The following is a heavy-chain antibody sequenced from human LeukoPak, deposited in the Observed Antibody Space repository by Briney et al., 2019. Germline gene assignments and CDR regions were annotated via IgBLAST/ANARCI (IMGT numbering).Heavy chain of an antibody. CDR3: ARLREIPVFGVVTKSTSYFDY. V-gene: IGHV3-20*04. Sequence: GGSLRLSCAAPGFTFDDHGMSWVRQAPGKGLEWVSGIKWDGGRTGYADSVKGRFTISRDNAKNSVYLQMNSLRAEDTAVYYCARLREIPVFGVVTKSTSYFDYWGQGTLVTVSS. J-gene: IGHJ4*02. D-gene: IGHD3-3*01. CDR2: IKWDGGRT. CDR1: GFTFDDHG.